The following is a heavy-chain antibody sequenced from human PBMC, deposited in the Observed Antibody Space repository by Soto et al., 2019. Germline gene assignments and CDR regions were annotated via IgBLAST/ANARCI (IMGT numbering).Heavy chain of an antibody. CDR2: IYYSGST. D-gene: IGHD3-10*01. V-gene: IGHV4-39*01. CDR1: GCSISSSSYY. J-gene: IGHJ6*03. Sequence: PSETLSLTCTVSGCSISSSSYYWGWIRQPPGKGLEWIGGIYYSGSTYYNPSLKSRVTISVDTSKNQFSLKLSSVTAADTAVYYCARHRRAVVDYYGSGNKEWGGSLSHSYYYYYMDVWGKGTTVTVSS. CDR3: ARHRRAVVDYYGSGNKEWGGSLSHSYYYYYMDV.